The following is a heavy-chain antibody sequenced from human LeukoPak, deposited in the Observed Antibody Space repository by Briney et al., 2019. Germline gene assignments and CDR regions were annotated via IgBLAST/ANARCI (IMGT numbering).Heavy chain of an antibody. CDR1: GFTFSSYA. CDR3: ARPSRGYCSGGSCYSGYFDY. CDR2: ISYDGSNK. D-gene: IGHD2-15*01. J-gene: IGHJ4*02. V-gene: IGHV3-30*04. Sequence: GGSLRLSCAASGFTFSSYAMHWVRQAPGKGLEWVAVISYDGSNKYYADSVKGRFTISRDNSKNTLYLQMNSLRAEDTAMYYCARPSRGYCSGGSCYSGYFDYWGQGTLVTVSS.